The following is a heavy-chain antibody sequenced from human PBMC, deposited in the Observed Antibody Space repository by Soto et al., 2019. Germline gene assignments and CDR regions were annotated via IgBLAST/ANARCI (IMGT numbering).Heavy chain of an antibody. Sequence: SETLSLTCSVSGDAISTVDYFWAWIRQPPWHALEYIGYIYKSATTYYNPSFESRVAISLDTSKSQFSLNVTSVTAADTAVYFCARGRYCLTGRCFPNWFDSWGQGTLVTVSS. J-gene: IGHJ5*01. V-gene: IGHV4-30-4*01. CDR3: ARGRYCLTGRCFPNWFDS. CDR1: GDAISTVDYF. CDR2: IYKSATT. D-gene: IGHD2-15*01.